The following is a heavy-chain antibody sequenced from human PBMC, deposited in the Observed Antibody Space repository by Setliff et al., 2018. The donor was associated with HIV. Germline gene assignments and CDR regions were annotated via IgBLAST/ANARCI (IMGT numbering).Heavy chain of an antibody. V-gene: IGHV4-39*07. Sequence: PSETLSLTCTVSTDSLNSSTNHWGWIRQPPGKGLEWIGNINYGGAPYYNPSLKSRVTISIDTSKSQFSLKLTSVTAADTAVYFCARDPHYFDTSGYYSYFYFDYWGHGTLVTVSS. CDR3: ARDPHYFDTSGYYSYFYFDY. CDR1: TDSLNSSTNH. D-gene: IGHD3-22*01. CDR2: INYGGAP. J-gene: IGHJ4*01.